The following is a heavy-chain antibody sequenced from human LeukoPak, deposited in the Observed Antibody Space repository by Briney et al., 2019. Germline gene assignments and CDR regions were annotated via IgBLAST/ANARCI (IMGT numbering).Heavy chain of an antibody. CDR2: IYYSGST. J-gene: IGHJ4*02. Sequence: PSETLSLTCNVSGGSISGYYWNWIRQPPGKGLEWIGYIYYSGSTNYNPSLKSRVTISVDTSKNLFSLRLSSVTAADTAVYYCARGGDFWSGYPDYWGQGILVTVSS. CDR3: ARGGDFWSGYPDY. V-gene: IGHV4-59*01. D-gene: IGHD3-3*01. CDR1: GGSISGYY.